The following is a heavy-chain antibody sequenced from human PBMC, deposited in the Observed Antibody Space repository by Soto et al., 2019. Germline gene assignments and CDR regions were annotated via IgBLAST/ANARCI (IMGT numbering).Heavy chain of an antibody. CDR2: IIPFFGTA. Sequence: SVKVSCKASGGTFSTFGISWVRQAPGQGLEWMGGIIPFFGTAKYSQKFEDRITITADESTNTVYMDLRSLTSEDTTIYYCARTAPMDAGDKYYYDFWGQGALVTVSS. CDR1: GGTFSTFG. D-gene: IGHD3-16*01. CDR3: ARTAPMDAGDKYYYDF. V-gene: IGHV1-69*13. J-gene: IGHJ4*02.